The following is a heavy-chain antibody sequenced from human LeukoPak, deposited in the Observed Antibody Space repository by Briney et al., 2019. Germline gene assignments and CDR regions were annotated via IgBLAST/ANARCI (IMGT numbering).Heavy chain of an antibody. J-gene: IGHJ4*02. CDR3: AKGSPHSYGYV. CDR1: GFTFSSYG. Sequence: GGSLRLSCAASGFTFSSYGMHWVRQAPGKGLEWVAVISYDGSNKYYADSVKGRFTISRDNSKNTLYLQMNNLRAEDTAVYYCAKGSPHSYGYVWGQGTLVTVSS. D-gene: IGHD5-18*01. CDR2: ISYDGSNK. V-gene: IGHV3-30*18.